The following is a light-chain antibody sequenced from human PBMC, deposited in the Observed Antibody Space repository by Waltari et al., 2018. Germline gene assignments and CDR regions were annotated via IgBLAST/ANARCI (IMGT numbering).Light chain of an antibody. Sequence: EIVLTQSPGTLSLSAGETATLSCKASQTLNNNYLAWYQQKPGQSPRLLIFGASKRATGIPDRFSGSGSGTDFTLTISRLETEDFAMYYCQQYGSSPYSFGQGARVEIK. V-gene: IGKV3-20*01. CDR1: QTLNNNY. CDR3: QQYGSSPYS. CDR2: GAS. J-gene: IGKJ2*01.